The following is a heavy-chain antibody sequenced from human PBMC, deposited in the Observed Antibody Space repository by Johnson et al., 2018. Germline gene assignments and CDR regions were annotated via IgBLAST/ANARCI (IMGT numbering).Heavy chain of an antibody. J-gene: IGHJ6*03. CDR3: AKEKGTEYMDV. Sequence: EVQLLESGGGLVQPGRSLRLSCAASGFTFDDYAMHWVRQAPGKGLEWVSGFSWNSGSMGYADSVKGRFTISRDNAKNSLYLQMNSLRAEDTALYYCAKEKGTEYMDVWGKGTTVTVSS. CDR1: GFTFDDYA. V-gene: IGHV3-9*01. D-gene: IGHD1-14*01. CDR2: FSWNSGSM.